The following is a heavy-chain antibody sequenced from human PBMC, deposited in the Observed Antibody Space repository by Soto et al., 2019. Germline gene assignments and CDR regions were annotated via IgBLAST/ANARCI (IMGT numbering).Heavy chain of an antibody. J-gene: IGHJ4*02. D-gene: IGHD6-13*01. CDR3: ARGPQLVL. Sequence: SQTLSVTCTVSAGTISTGRYFWSWIRQHPGKGLEWIGYIYYSGSTYYNPSLKSRVTISVDTSKNQFSLKLSSVTAADTAGYYCARGPQLVLWGQGTLVTVS. CDR1: AGTISTGRYF. CDR2: IYYSGST. V-gene: IGHV4-31*03.